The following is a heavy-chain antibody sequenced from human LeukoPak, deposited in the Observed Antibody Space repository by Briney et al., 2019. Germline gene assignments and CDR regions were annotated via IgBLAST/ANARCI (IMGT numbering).Heavy chain of an antibody. CDR1: GFTFINTW. J-gene: IGHJ5*02. D-gene: IGHD3-16*02. CDR2: IKNNADGGTT. CDR3: ATLYRVDP. Sequence: GGSLRLSCTTSGFTFINTWMSCVSQAPGKGLEWVGRIKNNADGGTTDYAAPVKGRFTISRDDSKNTLYLQMNSLKTEDTAVYYCATLYRVDPWGQGTLVTVSS. V-gene: IGHV3-15*01.